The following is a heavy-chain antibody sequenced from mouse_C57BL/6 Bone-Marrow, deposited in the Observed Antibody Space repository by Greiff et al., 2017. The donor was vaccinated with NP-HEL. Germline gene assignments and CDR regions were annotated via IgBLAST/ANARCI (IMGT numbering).Heavy chain of an antibody. CDR1: GYAFTNYL. Sequence: QVQLQQSGAELVRPGTSVKVSCKASGYAFTNYLIEWVKQRPGQGLEWIGVINPGSGGTNYNEKFKGKATLTADKSSSTAYMQLSSLTSEDSAVYFCARNPFYYYGSSPFDYWGQGTTLTVSS. CDR3: ARNPFYYYGSSPFDY. J-gene: IGHJ2*01. CDR2: INPGSGGT. D-gene: IGHD1-1*01. V-gene: IGHV1-54*01.